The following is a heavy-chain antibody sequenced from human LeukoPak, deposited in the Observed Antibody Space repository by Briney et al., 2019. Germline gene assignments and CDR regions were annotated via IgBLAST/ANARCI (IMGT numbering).Heavy chain of an antibody. D-gene: IGHD1-14*01. V-gene: IGHV3-30-3*01. Sequence: GGSLRLSCAASGFTFSSYDMHWVRQAPGQGLEWVAVISYDGSNKYYADSVKGRFTISRDNSKNTLYLQMNSLRAEDTAVYYCARNGIADEFDYWGQGTLVTVSS. CDR2: ISYDGSNK. CDR3: ARNGIADEFDY. CDR1: GFTFSSYD. J-gene: IGHJ4*02.